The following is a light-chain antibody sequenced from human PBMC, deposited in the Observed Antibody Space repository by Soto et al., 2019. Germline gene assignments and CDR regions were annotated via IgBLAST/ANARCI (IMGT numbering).Light chain of an antibody. Sequence: DIQMTQSPSSVSASVGDRVTITCRASQGISSWLAWYQQKSGKAPKLLIYAACSLQSGVPPSFSGSGSGTDFTLPISTLQPVDVATSYSHQANSFSSLTFGGGTNVDIK. V-gene: IGKV1-12*02. CDR1: QGISSW. CDR2: AAC. CDR3: HQANSFSSLT. J-gene: IGKJ4*01.